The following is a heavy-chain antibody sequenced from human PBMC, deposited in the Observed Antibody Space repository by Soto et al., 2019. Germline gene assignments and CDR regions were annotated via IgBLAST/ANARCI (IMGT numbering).Heavy chain of an antibody. V-gene: IGHV4-34*01. CDR1: GGSFSGYY. D-gene: IGHD3-10*01. CDR2: INHSGTT. Sequence: SETLSLTCTFSGGSFSGYYWTLIRQPPGKGLEWIGEINHSGTTNYNPSLKSRVTISQDTSKNQFSLNLTSVTAADTAVYYCARGWFGGTYLYWGQGTLVTVSS. CDR3: ARGWFGGTYLY. J-gene: IGHJ4*02.